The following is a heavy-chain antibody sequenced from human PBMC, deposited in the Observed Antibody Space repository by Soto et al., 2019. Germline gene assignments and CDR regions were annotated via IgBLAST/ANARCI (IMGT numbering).Heavy chain of an antibody. D-gene: IGHD5-18*01. Sequence: PRLSCAASGFTFXSYAMHWVRQAPGKGLEWVAVISYDGSNKYYADSVKGRFTISRDNSKNTPYLQMNSLRAEDTAVYYCARDRTLTAMVPFDYWGQGTLVTVSS. CDR1: GFTFXSYA. V-gene: IGHV3-30-3*01. CDR3: ARDRTLTAMVPFDY. CDR2: ISYDGSNK. J-gene: IGHJ4*02.